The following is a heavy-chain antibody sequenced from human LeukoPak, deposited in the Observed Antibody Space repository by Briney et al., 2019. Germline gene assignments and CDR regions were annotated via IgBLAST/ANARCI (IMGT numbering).Heavy chain of an antibody. Sequence: SETLSLTCTVSGSSISSYYWSWIRQPPGKGREWIGYIYYSGSTNYNPPLKSRVTISVDTSKNQFSLKLSSVTAADTAVYYCARDQGDCTNGVCYSFDYWGQGTLVTVSS. J-gene: IGHJ4*02. CDR1: GSSISSYY. CDR3: ARDQGDCTNGVCYSFDY. D-gene: IGHD2-8*01. CDR2: IYYSGST. V-gene: IGHV4-59*01.